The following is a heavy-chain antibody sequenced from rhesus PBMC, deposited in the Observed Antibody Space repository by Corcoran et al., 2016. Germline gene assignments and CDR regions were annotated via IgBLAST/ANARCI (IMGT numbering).Heavy chain of an antibody. CDR1: GGSFSGYY. CDR3: ASYTIPFDY. CDR2: ISCSSGST. D-gene: IGHD3-16*01. Sequence: QVQLQESGPGLVKPSEHLSLTCAVSGGSFSGYYWGWIRQPPGKGLEWIGYISCSSGSTYYDPSLKSRVTISTYTSKNQFSLKLSSVTAADTAVYYCASYTIPFDYWGQGVLVTVSS. V-gene: IGHV4-165*01. J-gene: IGHJ4*01.